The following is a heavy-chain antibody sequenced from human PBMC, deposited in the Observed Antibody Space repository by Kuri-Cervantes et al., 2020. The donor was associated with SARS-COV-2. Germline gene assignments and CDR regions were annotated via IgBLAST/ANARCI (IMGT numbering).Heavy chain of an antibody. D-gene: IGHD3-10*01. V-gene: IGHV4-30-4*08. CDR1: GGSISSGDYY. J-gene: IGHJ4*02. Sequence: LRLSCTVSGGSISSGDYYWSWIRQPPGKGLEWIGYIYYSGSTYYNPSLKSRVTISVDTSKNQFSLKLSSVTAADTAVYYCASKLGYYGSGSHFDYWGQGTLVTVSS. CDR2: IYYSGST. CDR3: ASKLGYYGSGSHFDY.